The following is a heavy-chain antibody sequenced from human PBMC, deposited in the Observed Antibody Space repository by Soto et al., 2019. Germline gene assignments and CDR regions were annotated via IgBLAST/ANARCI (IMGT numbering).Heavy chain of an antibody. CDR2: INHSGMT. CDR1: SGSLSGQY. Sequence: SETLSLTCGVFSGSLSGQYWTWIRQTPGKGLEWIGEINHSGMTDYNRSFKRRVTLSLETSKNQYSLKVTALTAADTAVYYCARGKPSAYRFGPRNFFYYGMDVWGPGTTVTVSS. J-gene: IGHJ6*02. D-gene: IGHD5-18*01. CDR3: ARGKPSAYRFGPRNFFYYGMDV. V-gene: IGHV4-34*01.